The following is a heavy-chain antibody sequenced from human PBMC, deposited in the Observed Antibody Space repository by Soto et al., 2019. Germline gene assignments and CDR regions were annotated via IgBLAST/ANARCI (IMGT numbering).Heavy chain of an antibody. V-gene: IGHV3-30-3*01. J-gene: IGHJ6*02. CDR1: GFTFSSYA. CDR3: ARDTVYCSGGSCYSYYYYYGMDV. CDR2: ISYDGSNK. Sequence: QVQLVESGGGVVQPGRSLRLSCAASGFTFSSYAMHWVRQAPGTGLEWVAVISYDGSNKYYADSVKGRFTISRDNSKNTLYLQMNSLRAEDTAVYYCARDTVYCSGGSCYSYYYYYGMDVWGQGTPVTVSS. D-gene: IGHD2-15*01.